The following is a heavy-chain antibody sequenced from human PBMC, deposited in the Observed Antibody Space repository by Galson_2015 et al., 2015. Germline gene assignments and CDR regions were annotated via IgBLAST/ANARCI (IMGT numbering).Heavy chain of an antibody. J-gene: IGHJ4*02. V-gene: IGHV3-23*01. CDR3: AKGGWKGDYFDY. Sequence: LRLSCAASSFTFSTYAMAWVRQAPGKGLECVSSISNNGRNTYYTDSVRGRFTISRDNSKNMLSLQMNSLRAEDTAVYYCAKGGWKGDYFDYWGQGTLVTVSS. CDR2: ISNNGRNT. CDR1: SFTFSTYA. D-gene: IGHD1-1*01.